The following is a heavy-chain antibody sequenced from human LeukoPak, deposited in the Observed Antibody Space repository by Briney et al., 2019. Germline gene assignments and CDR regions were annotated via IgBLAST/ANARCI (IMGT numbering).Heavy chain of an antibody. D-gene: IGHD6-13*01. J-gene: IGHJ4*02. CDR2: ISGSGGST. CDR3: SGSSWYFDY. V-gene: IGHV3-23*01. CDR1: GFTFSSYS. Sequence: GGSLRLSCAVSGFTFSSYSMNWVRQAPGKGLEWVSAISGSGGSTYYADSVKGRFTISRDNSKNTLYLQMNSLRAEDTAVYYCSGSSWYFDYWGQGTLVTVSS.